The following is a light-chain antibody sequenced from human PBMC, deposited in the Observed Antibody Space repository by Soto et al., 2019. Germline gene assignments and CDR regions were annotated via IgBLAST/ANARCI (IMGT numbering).Light chain of an antibody. V-gene: IGLV4-69*02. Sequence: QLVLTQSPSASASLGASVNVTCTLTSGHSSYAIAWHQQQPEKGPRFLMRLNSDGSHSKGDGIPDRFSGSSSGAERYLIISSLQSEDEADYYCQTWGRGIVVFGGGTKLTV. CDR2: LNSDGSH. CDR1: SGHSSYA. CDR3: QTWGRGIVV. J-gene: IGLJ2*01.